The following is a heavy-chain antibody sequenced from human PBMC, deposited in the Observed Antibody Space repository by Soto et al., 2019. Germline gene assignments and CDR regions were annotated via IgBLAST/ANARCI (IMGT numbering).Heavy chain of an antibody. J-gene: IGHJ4*02. Sequence: GGSLRLSCAASGFTFSSYAMNWVRQAPGKGLEWVSAISGSGGSTYYADSVKGRFTISRDNSKNTLYLQMNSLRAEDTAVYYCAKARATYYYGSGPFDYWGQGTLVTVSS. V-gene: IGHV3-23*01. CDR3: AKARATYYYGSGPFDY. CDR1: GFTFSSYA. CDR2: ISGSGGST. D-gene: IGHD3-10*01.